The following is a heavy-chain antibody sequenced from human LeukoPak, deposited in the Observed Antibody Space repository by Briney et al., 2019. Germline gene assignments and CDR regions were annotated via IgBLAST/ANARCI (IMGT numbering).Heavy chain of an antibody. CDR2: ISGSGGRA. D-gene: IGHD6-13*01. CDR3: AKDQDRGIAGGLFDP. J-gene: IGHJ5*02. CDR1: GFTFSTYG. V-gene: IGHV3-23*01. Sequence: GGSLRLSCAASGFTFSTYGMSWVRQAPGKGLDWVSAISGSGGRASYADSVAGRFTVSRDNSKNTLYLQMNSLRAEDTAVYYCAKDQDRGIAGGLFDPWGQGTLVTVSS.